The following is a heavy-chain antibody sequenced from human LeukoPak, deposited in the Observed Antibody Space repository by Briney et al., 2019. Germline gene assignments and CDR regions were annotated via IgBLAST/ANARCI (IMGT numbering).Heavy chain of an antibody. Sequence: PGGSLRLSCAASGFTFSSYGMHWVRQAPGKGLEWVAFIRYDGSNKYYADSVKGRFTISRDNSKNTLYLQMNSLRPEDKAVYSCAKVAVAMITWDYWGQGTLVTVSS. CDR1: GFTFSSYG. CDR3: AKVAVAMITWDY. V-gene: IGHV3-30*02. D-gene: IGHD5-12*01. J-gene: IGHJ4*02. CDR2: IRYDGSNK.